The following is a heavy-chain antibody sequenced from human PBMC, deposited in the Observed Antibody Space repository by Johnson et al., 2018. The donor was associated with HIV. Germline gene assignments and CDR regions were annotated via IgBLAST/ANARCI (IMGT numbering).Heavy chain of an antibody. CDR3: ARGFVRITMILVADAFDI. CDR2: INWNGGST. CDR1: GFIFSSYG. D-gene: IGHD3-22*01. J-gene: IGHJ3*02. V-gene: IGHV3-20*04. Sequence: VQLVESGGVLVQPGESLRLSCAASGFIFSSYGMHWVRQAPVKGLEWVSGINWNGGSTGYADSVKGRFTISRDNTKNSLYLQMNRLRAEDTALYYCARGFVRITMILVADAFDIWGQGTMVIVSS.